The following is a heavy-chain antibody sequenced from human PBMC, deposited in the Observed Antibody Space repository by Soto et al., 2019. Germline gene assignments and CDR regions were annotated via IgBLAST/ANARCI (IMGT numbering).Heavy chain of an antibody. CDR2: IYYSGTT. V-gene: IGHV4-59*08. CDR1: CGSLSGFY. J-gene: IGHJ3*02. Sequence: TSETLSLTCTVSCGSLSGFYWSWVRQPPGKGLEWIGYIYYSGTTKYNPSLKSRVTISVDTSKNQFSLNLSSVTAADTAVYYCARHMPSVTTGAFDIWGQGTMVTVSS. CDR3: ARHMPSVTTGAFDI. D-gene: IGHD4-17*01.